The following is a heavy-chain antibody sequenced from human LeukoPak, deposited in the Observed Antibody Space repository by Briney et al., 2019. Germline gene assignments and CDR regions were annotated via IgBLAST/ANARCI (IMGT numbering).Heavy chain of an antibody. Sequence: KPSETLSLTCTVSGGSISTYYWSWVRQPAGKGLERIGRIHTSGSVDYNPSLKSRVTMSVDTSKKQFSLTLSSVTAADTAMYYCAREGSMTARPFVSIDYWGQGTLVTVSS. CDR3: AREGSMTARPFVSIDY. D-gene: IGHD6-6*01. CDR1: GGSISTYY. J-gene: IGHJ4*02. V-gene: IGHV4-4*07. CDR2: IHTSGSV.